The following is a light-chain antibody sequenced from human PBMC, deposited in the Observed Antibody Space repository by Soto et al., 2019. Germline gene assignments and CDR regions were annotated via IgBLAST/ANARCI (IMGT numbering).Light chain of an antibody. J-gene: IGLJ1*01. V-gene: IGLV2-23*03. Sequence: QSVLTQPASVSGSPGQSMTISCTGTSSGVGGYNLVSWYQQHPGKAPKLMIFEGSKRPSGVSNRFSGSKSGNTASLTVSGLQAVDEADYYCFSYAGSSSFDVFGTGTKVTVL. CDR2: EGS. CDR1: SSGVGGYNL. CDR3: FSYAGSSSFDV.